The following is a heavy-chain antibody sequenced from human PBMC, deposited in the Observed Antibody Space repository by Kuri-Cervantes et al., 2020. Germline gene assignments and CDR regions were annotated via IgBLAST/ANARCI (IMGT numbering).Heavy chain of an antibody. Sequence: SLKISCAASGFTFDDYAMHWVRQAPGKGLEWVSGISWNSGSIGYADSVKGRFTISRDNAKNSLYLQMNSLRAEDTAVYYCAKAKQWLVLCMDVWGQGTTVTVSS. CDR1: GFTFDDYA. D-gene: IGHD6-19*01. V-gene: IGHV3-9*01. CDR2: ISWNSGSI. CDR3: AKAKQWLVLCMDV. J-gene: IGHJ6*02.